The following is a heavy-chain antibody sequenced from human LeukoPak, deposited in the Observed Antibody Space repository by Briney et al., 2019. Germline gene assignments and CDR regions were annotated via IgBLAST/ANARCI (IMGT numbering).Heavy chain of an antibody. V-gene: IGHV3-21*01. D-gene: IGHD6-19*01. CDR2: ISSSSSYI. J-gene: IGHJ4*02. CDR3: VREGGGWSEFDY. CDR1: GFTFSSYS. Sequence: PGGSLRLSCAASGFTFSSYSMNWVRQAPGKGLEWVSSISSSSSYIYYADSVKGRFTISRDNAKNSLYLQMNSLRAEDTAVYYCVREGGGWSEFDYWGQGTLVTVSS.